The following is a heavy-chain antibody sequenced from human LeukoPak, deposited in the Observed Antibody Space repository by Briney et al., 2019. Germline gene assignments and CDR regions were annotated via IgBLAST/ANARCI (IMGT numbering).Heavy chain of an antibody. Sequence: GGSLRLSCAASGFDFSGYWMTWVRQAPGKGLEWVATMNHEGSETYYVHSVKGRFTISRDNAENSLYLLMNGLRPEDMAVCYCVRGGRATFDAWGQGTLVTVSS. CDR3: VRGGRATFDA. CDR2: MNHEGSET. J-gene: IGHJ4*02. V-gene: IGHV3-7*01. CDR1: GFDFSGYW. D-gene: IGHD5-12*01.